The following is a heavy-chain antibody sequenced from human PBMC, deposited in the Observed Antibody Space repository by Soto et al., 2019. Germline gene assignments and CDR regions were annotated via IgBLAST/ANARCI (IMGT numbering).Heavy chain of an antibody. D-gene: IGHD3-22*01. CDR1: GGSVSSGSYY. CDR2: IYYSGST. CDR3: ARGPITTNPRFDP. J-gene: IGHJ5*02. Sequence: PSETLSLTCTVSGGSVSSGSYYWSWIRQPPGKGLEWIGYIYYSGSTNYNPSLKSRVTISVDTSKNQFSLKLSSVAAADTAVYYCARGPITTNPRFDPWGQGTLVTVSS. V-gene: IGHV4-61*01.